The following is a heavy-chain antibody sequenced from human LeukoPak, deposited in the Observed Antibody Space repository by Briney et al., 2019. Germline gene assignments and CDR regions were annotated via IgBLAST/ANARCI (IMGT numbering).Heavy chain of an antibody. CDR3: ARDLWLFDGGFDY. CDR1: GGSISSSNW. V-gene: IGHV4-4*02. D-gene: IGHD3-22*01. J-gene: IGHJ4*02. Sequence: PSGTLSLTCAVSGGSISSSNWWSWVRQPPGKGLEWIGEIYHSGSTNYNPSLKSRVTISVDKSKNQFSLKLSSVTAADTAVYYCARDLWLFDGGFDYWGQGTLVTVSS. CDR2: IYHSGST.